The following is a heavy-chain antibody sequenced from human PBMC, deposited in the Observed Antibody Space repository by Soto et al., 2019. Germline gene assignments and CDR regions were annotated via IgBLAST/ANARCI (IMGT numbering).Heavy chain of an antibody. D-gene: IGHD2-15*01. Sequence: QVQLVQSGAEVRKPGASVKVSCKASGYTFSTSGMSWLRQAPGQGLERMGWISTYNGDTNDAPKFQDRVTMTSDTSTSTVSMELRSLRSDDTAVYYCARAGAAPYYYYGMDVWGQGTRVTVSS. J-gene: IGHJ6*02. CDR1: GYTFSTSG. CDR2: ISTYNGDT. V-gene: IGHV1-18*01. CDR3: ARAGAAPYYYYGMDV.